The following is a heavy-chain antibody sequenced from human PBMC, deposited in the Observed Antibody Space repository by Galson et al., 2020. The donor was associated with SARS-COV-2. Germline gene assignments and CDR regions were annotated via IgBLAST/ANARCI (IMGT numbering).Heavy chain of an antibody. J-gene: IGHJ4*02. CDR3: TRSSSGFPLGF. V-gene: IGHV4-34*01. D-gene: IGHD5-12*01. Sequence: SETLSLTCAVYGESFSGYNWGWLRQPPGEGLEWIGDINYGGSANYNPSLKSRVTISVDTSKNQFSLNLFSVTAADTAVYYCTRSSSGFPLGFWSQGMLVIVSS. CDR2: INYGGSA. CDR1: GESFSGYN.